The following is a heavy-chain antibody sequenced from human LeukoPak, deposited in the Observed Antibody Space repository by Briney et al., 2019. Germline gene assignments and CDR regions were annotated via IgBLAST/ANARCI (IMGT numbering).Heavy chain of an antibody. CDR3: ARVTAGGTWTFDI. CDR2: MNPNSGNT. Sequence: ASVKVSCKASGDTFIINDINWVRQATGQGLEWMGWMNPNSGNTGYAQKFQGRVTMTRNTSITTAYMELTDLRSEDTAVYYCARVTAGGTWTFDIWGQGTTVTVSS. V-gene: IGHV1-8*02. D-gene: IGHD6-13*01. J-gene: IGHJ3*02. CDR1: GDTFIIND.